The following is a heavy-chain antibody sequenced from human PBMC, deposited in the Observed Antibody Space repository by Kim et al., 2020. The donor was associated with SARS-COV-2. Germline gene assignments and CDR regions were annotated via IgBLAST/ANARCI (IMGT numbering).Heavy chain of an antibody. Sequence: AQKLQGRVTMTTDTSTSTAYMELRSLRSDDTAVYYCARYLLWFGERRFDYWGQGTLVTVSS. D-gene: IGHD3-10*01. J-gene: IGHJ4*02. CDR3: ARYLLWFGERRFDY. V-gene: IGHV1-18*01.